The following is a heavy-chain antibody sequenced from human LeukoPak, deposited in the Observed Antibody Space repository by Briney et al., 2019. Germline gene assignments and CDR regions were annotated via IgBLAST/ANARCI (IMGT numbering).Heavy chain of an antibody. D-gene: IGHD1-26*01. CDR3: ASGSYSTHYYYYYMDV. V-gene: IGHV3-23*01. Sequence: GGSLRLSCAASGFTFSSYAMSWVRQAPGKGLEWVSAISGSGGSTYYADSVKGRFTISRDNSKNTPYLQMNSLRAEDTAVYYCASGSYSTHYYYYYMDVWGKGTTVTVSS. CDR1: GFTFSSYA. J-gene: IGHJ6*03. CDR2: ISGSGGST.